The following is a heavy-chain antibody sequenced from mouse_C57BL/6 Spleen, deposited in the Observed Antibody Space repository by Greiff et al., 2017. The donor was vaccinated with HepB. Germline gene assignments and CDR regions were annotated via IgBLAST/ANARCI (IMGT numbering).Heavy chain of an antibody. CDR3: ARSDDGYYDWYFDV. CDR1: GYAFSSYW. CDR2: IYPGDGDT. Sequence: VQLQQSGAELVKPGASVKISCKASGYAFSSYWMNWVKQRPGKGLEWIGQIYPGDGDTNYNGKFKGKATLTADKSSSTAYMQLSSLTSEDSAVYFCARSDDGYYDWYFDVWGTRTTVTVSS. D-gene: IGHD2-3*01. J-gene: IGHJ1*03. V-gene: IGHV1-80*01.